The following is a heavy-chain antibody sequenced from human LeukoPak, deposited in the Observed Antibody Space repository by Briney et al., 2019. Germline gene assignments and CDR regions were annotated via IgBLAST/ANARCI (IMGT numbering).Heavy chain of an antibody. Sequence: GSLRLSCAASGFTFSSYWMHWVRQAPGKGLVWVSRINSDGSSTSYADSVKGRFTISRDNAKNTLYLQMNSLRAEDTAVYYCAKDRGGSYYYYYGMDVWGQGTTVTVSS. CDR3: AKDRGGSYYYYYGMDV. D-gene: IGHD1-26*01. CDR2: INSDGSST. J-gene: IGHJ6*02. V-gene: IGHV3-74*01. CDR1: GFTFSSYW.